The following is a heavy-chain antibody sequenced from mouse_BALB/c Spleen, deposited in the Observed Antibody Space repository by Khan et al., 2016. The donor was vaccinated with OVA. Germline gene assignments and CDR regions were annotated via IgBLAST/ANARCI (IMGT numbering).Heavy chain of an antibody. CDR1: GYIFTSYW. CDR3: EREEALYEFDY. D-gene: IGHD2-14*01. J-gene: IGHJ2*01. V-gene: IGHV1-76*01. CDR2: IYPGTDNT. Sequence: QVQLKQSGGELVRPGASVNLSCKTSGYIFTSYWIHWVRQRSGQGLEWIARIYPGTDNTYYNEKLKDKATLTADKSSSTAYMQLSSLKSEDSAVYFCEREEALYEFDYWGQGTTVTVSS.